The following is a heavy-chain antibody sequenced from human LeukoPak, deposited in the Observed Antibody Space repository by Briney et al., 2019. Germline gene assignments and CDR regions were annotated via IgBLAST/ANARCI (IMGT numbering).Heavy chain of an antibody. CDR3: ARAGPLNGKPSGSHPYYYYGMDV. V-gene: IGHV3-33*01. J-gene: IGHJ6*02. Sequence: PGGSLRLSCAASGFTFSSYGMHWVRQAPGKGLEWVAVIWYDGSNKYYADSVKGRFTISRDNSKNTLYLQMNSLRAEDTAVYYCARAGPLNGKPSGSHPYYYYGMDVWGQGTTVTVSS. CDR2: IWYDGSNK. D-gene: IGHD1-26*01. CDR1: GFTFSSYG.